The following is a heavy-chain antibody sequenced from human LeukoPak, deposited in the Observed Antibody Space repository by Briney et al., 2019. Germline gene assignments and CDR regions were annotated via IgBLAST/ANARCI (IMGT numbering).Heavy chain of an antibody. CDR2: ILYTGRT. CDR3: ARRDVGATIDY. D-gene: IGHD1-26*01. Sequence: PSETLSLTCTVSGDSISSSRFYWAWIRQPPGKGLGCIGSILYTGRTFYNPSLKSRVTISVDTSKNQFSLRLGSVTASDTAVYYCARRDVGATIDYWGQGTLVTVSS. V-gene: IGHV4-39*01. J-gene: IGHJ4*02. CDR1: GDSISSSRFY.